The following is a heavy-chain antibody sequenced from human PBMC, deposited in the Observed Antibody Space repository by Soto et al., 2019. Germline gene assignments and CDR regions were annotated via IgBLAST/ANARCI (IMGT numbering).Heavy chain of an antibody. CDR3: ARGTGGYQYNWFDP. CDR2: IIPIFGTA. CDR1: GGTFSSYA. Sequence: QVQLVQSGAEVKKPGSSVKVSCKASGGTFSSYAISWVRQAPGQGLGWMGGIIPIFGTANYAPKFQGRVAVTAEESTSTAYMGLSSRRSEATAVYYWARGTGGYQYNWFDPWGQGTLVTVSS. D-gene: IGHD3-22*01. V-gene: IGHV1-69*12. J-gene: IGHJ5*02.